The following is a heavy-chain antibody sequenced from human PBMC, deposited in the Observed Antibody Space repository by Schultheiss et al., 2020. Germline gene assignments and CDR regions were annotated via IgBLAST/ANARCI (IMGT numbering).Heavy chain of an antibody. CDR2: ISYDGSNK. V-gene: IGHV3-30*04. CDR3: ARDMTKFWSGYMDV. Sequence: GGSLRLSCAASGFTFSSYAMHWVRQAPGKGLEWVAVISYDGSNKYYADSVKGRFTISRDNSKKTLYLQMNSLRAEDTAVYYCARDMTKFWSGYMDVWGKGTTVTVSS. D-gene: IGHD3-3*01. CDR1: GFTFSSYA. J-gene: IGHJ6*03.